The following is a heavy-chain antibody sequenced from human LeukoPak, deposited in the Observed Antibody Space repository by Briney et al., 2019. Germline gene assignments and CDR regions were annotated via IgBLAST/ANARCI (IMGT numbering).Heavy chain of an antibody. J-gene: IGHJ4*02. CDR2: VYDSGYT. D-gene: IGHD6-6*01. V-gene: IGHV4-59*11. CDR3: ARTIQGRPYYFDS. Sequence: SETLSLTCTVSSGSIRSHFWSWIRQPPGKGLEWIGYVYDSGYTKYRPSLKSRVTISIDTSKNQYSLNLNPVTAADAAVYYCARTIQGRPYYFDSWGQGTLVTVSS. CDR1: SGSIRSHF.